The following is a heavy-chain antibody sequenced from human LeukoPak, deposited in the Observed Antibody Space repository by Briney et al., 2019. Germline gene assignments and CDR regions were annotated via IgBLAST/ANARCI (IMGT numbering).Heavy chain of an antibody. CDR1: GLTLSRYG. D-gene: IGHD5-12*01. Sequence: GGSLRLSCAASGLTLSRYGMHWVRQAAGKGLEWVAVISYDGTKKYYADSVKGRFTISRDNSKNTLYLQMNSLRAEDTAVYYCAKDSEAEYSGYESYSDYWGQGTQVTVSS. CDR2: ISYDGTKK. V-gene: IGHV3-30*18. CDR3: AKDSEAEYSGYESYSDY. J-gene: IGHJ4*02.